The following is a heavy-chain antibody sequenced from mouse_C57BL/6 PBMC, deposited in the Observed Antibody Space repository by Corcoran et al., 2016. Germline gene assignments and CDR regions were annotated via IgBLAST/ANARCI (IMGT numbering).Heavy chain of an antibody. CDR1: GYTFTTYG. J-gene: IGHJ4*01. V-gene: IGHV9-3*01. CDR2: INTYSGVP. CDR3: ARWDGNYRGDY. Sequence: QIQLVQSGPELKKPGETVKISCKASGYTFTTYGMSWVKQAPGKGLKWMGWINTYSGVPTYADDFKGRFAFSLETSASTAYLQINNLKNEDTATYFCARWDGNYRGDYWGQGTSVTVSS. D-gene: IGHD2-1*01.